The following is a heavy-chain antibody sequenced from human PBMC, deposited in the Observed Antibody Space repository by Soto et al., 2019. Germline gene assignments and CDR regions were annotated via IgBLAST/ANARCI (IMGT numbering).Heavy chain of an antibody. CDR1: GGTFSSYA. CDR3: ARDLTRNPGGGMDV. D-gene: IGHD1-1*01. J-gene: IGHJ6*02. Sequence: SVKVSCKASGGTFSSYAISWVRQAPGQGLEWMGGIIPIFGTANYAQKFQGRVTITADESTSTAYMELSSLRSEDTAVYYCARDLTRNPGGGMDVWGQGTTVTVSS. V-gene: IGHV1-69*13. CDR2: IIPIFGTA.